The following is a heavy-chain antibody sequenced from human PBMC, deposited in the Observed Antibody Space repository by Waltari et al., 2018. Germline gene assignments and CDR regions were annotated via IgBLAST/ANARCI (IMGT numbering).Heavy chain of an antibody. D-gene: IGHD6-13*01. J-gene: IGHJ5*02. V-gene: IGHV4-34*01. CDR1: GGSFSGYY. CDR3: ARDSSSWYGNWFNP. CDR2: INHSGST. Sequence: LSLTCAVYGGSFSGYYWSWIRQPPGKGLEWIGEINHSGSTNYNPSLKSRVTISVDTSKNQFSLKLSSVTAADTAVYYCARDSSSWYGNWFNPWGQGTLVTVSS.